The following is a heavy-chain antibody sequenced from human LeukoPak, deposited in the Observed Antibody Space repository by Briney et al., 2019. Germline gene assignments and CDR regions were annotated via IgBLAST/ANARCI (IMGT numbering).Heavy chain of an antibody. D-gene: IGHD2-15*01. J-gene: IGHJ5*02. Sequence: SETLSLTCTVSGYSISSGYYWSWIRQPPGKGLEWIGYIYYSGSTNYNPSLKSRVTISVDTSKNQFSLKLSSVTAADTAVYYCARESLGYCSGGSCSTWGQGTLVTVSS. V-gene: IGHV4-61*01. CDR3: ARESLGYCSGGSCST. CDR1: GYSISSGYY. CDR2: IYYSGST.